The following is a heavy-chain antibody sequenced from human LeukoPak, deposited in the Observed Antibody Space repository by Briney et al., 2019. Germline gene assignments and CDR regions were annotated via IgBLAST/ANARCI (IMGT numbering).Heavy chain of an antibody. V-gene: IGHV4-34*01. J-gene: IGHJ4*02. Sequence: SETLSLTCAVYGGSFSGYYWSWIRQPPGKGLEWIGEINHSGSTNYNPSLKSRVTISVDTSKNQFSLKLSSVTAADTAVYYCARSLGSWSGFWGQGTLVTVSS. CDR2: INHSGST. CDR3: ARSLGSWSGF. D-gene: IGHD2-8*02. CDR1: GGSFSGYY.